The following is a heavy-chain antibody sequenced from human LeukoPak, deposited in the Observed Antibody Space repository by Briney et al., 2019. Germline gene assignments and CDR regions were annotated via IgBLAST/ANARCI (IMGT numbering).Heavy chain of an antibody. V-gene: IGHV4-39*07. CDR3: AKGRGRTVYYFDY. CDR1: GGSISSSSYY. Sequence: SETLSLTCTVSGGSISSSSYYWGWIRQPPGKGLEWIGSIYYSGSTYYNPSLKSRVTISVDTSKNQFSLKLSSVTAADTAVYYCAKGRGRTVYYFDYWGQGTLVTVSS. CDR2: IYYSGST. J-gene: IGHJ4*02. D-gene: IGHD1-14*01.